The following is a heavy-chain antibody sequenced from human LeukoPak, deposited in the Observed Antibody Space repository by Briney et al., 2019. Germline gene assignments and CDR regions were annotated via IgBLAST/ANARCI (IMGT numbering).Heavy chain of an antibody. D-gene: IGHD3-16*01. J-gene: IGHJ4*02. CDR1: GFIFNNYW. Sequence: QPGGSLRLSCAASGFIFNNYWMSWVRQAPGQGLEWVANIKQDGSESSYVDSVKGRFTISRDNAKNSLHLQMTSLRVEDTAVYCWARSGGKPFDSWGQGTLVTVSS. V-gene: IGHV3-7*01. CDR3: ARSGGKPFDS. CDR2: IKQDGSES.